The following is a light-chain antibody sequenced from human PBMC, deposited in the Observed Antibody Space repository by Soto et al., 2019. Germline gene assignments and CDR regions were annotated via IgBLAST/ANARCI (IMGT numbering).Light chain of an antibody. CDR2: DAS. CDR3: QQRSNWPYT. Sequence: EIVLTQSPATLSLSPGERATPSCRASQSVSSYLAWYQQKPGQAPRLLIYDASNRATGIPARFSGSGSGTDFTLTISSLEPEDLAVYYCQQRSNWPYTFGQGTKLEIK. V-gene: IGKV3-11*01. J-gene: IGKJ2*01. CDR1: QSVSSY.